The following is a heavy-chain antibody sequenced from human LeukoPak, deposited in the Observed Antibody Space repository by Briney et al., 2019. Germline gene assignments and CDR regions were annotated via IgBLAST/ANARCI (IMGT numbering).Heavy chain of an antibody. V-gene: IGHV4-34*01. CDR2: INARGDT. D-gene: IGHD2-2*01. CDR1: GWSFNDYY. CDR3: ARGQVPAARGYNWFDP. Sequence: ASETLSHTCAVYGWSFNDYYWNWVRQPPGKGLEWIGEINARGDTNYNPSLKSRVTISVDSSKNQFSLTLTSMIAADTAIYYCARGQVPAARGYNWFDPWGQGTLVTVSS. J-gene: IGHJ5*02.